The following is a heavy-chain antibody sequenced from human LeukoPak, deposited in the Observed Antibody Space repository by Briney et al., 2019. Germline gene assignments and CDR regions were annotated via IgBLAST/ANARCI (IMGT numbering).Heavy chain of an antibody. CDR2: IYSGGST. J-gene: IGHJ4*02. CDR3: ARDSGQLGSGDYFDY. V-gene: IGHV3-66*01. Sequence: PGGSLRLSCAASGFTVSSNCMSWVRQAPGKGLEWVSVIYSGGSTYYADSVKGRFTISRDNSKNTLYLQMNSLRAEDTAVYYCARDSGQLGSGDYFDYWGQGTLVTVSS. CDR1: GFTVSSNC. D-gene: IGHD1-1*01.